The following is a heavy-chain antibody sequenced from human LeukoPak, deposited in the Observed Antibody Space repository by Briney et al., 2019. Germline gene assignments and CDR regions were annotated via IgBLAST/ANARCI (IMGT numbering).Heavy chain of an antibody. J-gene: IGHJ4*02. D-gene: IGHD1-26*01. CDR3: ARYQFSLYSGSPPFDY. Sequence: GSSVKVSCKASGGTLSSYAISWVRQAPGQGLEWMGRIIPILGIANYAQKFQGRVTITADKSTSTAYMELSSLRSEDTAVYYCARYQFSLYSGSPPFDYWGQGTLVTVSS. V-gene: IGHV1-69*04. CDR1: GGTLSSYA. CDR2: IIPILGIA.